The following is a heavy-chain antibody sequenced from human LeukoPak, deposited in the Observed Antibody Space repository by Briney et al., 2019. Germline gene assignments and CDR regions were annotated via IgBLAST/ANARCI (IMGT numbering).Heavy chain of an antibody. CDR2: ISGYNGDT. J-gene: IGHJ4*02. CDR3: AKDLGYCSDLNCSPRLFFDY. Sequence: GASVKVSCRTSGYTFTKYGISWVRQAPGQGLEWMAWISGYNGDTNYVEKFQDRITMTIDTSTSTAYLELTNLRPDDTAVYYCAKDLGYCSDLNCSPRLFFDYWGQGTLVTASS. CDR1: GYTFTKYG. D-gene: IGHD2-15*01. V-gene: IGHV1-18*04.